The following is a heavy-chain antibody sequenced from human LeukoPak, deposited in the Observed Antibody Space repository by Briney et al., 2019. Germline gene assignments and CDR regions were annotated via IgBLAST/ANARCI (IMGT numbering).Heavy chain of an antibody. CDR2: IRYDGSNK. CDR1: GFTFSSYG. V-gene: IGHV3-30*02. Sequence: GGSLRLSCAASGFTFSSYGMHWVRQAPGKGMEWVAFIRYDGSNKYYADSVKGRFTISRDNSKNTLYLQMNSLRAEDTAVYYCAKASLPLVGGSYYYYYMDVWGKGTTVTVSS. J-gene: IGHJ6*03. D-gene: IGHD2-15*01. CDR3: AKASLPLVGGSYYYYYMDV.